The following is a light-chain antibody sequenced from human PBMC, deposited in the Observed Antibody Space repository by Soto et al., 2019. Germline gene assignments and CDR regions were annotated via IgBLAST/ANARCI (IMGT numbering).Light chain of an antibody. V-gene: IGKV3-20*01. Sequence: EIVLTQSPGTLSLSPGERATLSCRASQSVSRSYLAWYQQKPGQAPRLLIYGASSRASGVPDRFSGSGSGTDFTLTFSRLEPGDFAVYYCQQYGSSAWTFGQGTNVEL. CDR1: QSVSRSY. CDR3: QQYGSSAWT. CDR2: GAS. J-gene: IGKJ1*01.